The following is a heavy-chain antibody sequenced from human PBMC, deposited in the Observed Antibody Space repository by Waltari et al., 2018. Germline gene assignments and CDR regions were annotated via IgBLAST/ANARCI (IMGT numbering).Heavy chain of an antibody. CDR1: GGSFSHYY. CDR2: INHSGNT. V-gene: IGHV4-34*01. CDR3: ARSLFDI. Sequence: QVQLQQWGAGLLKPSETLSLTCAVYGGSFSHYYWGWIRQPPGKGLEWIGEINHSGNTNSNPSLKSRVTISLDTSKNQFSLKLSSVTAADTAVYYCARSLFDIWGRGSLVTVSS. J-gene: IGHJ2*01.